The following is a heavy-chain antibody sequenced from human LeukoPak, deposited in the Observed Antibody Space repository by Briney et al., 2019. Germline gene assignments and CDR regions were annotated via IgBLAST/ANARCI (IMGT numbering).Heavy chain of an antibody. Sequence: GGSLRLSCAASGFTVGSNYMSWVRQAPGKGLEWVSVIYSGGSTYYADSVKGRFTISRHNSMNTLYLQMNSLRAEDTAVYYCARRHPYCGGDCYWHYFDYWGQGTLVTVSS. J-gene: IGHJ4*02. CDR2: IYSGGST. CDR1: GFTVGSNY. D-gene: IGHD2-21*02. CDR3: ARRHPYCGGDCYWHYFDY. V-gene: IGHV3-53*04.